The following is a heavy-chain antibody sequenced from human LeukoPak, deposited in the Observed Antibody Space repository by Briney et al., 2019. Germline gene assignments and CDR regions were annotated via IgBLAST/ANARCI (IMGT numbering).Heavy chain of an antibody. Sequence: PGGSLRLSCVASGFTFTDHYMSWVRQTPGKGREWVSYISSGGDITYYADSVKGRFTISRDNAKNSLFLQMNSLRAEDTAVYYCTREDYYYASGRWAQGTFVTVSS. CDR3: TREDYYYASGR. J-gene: IGHJ4*02. CDR2: ISSGGDIT. CDR1: GFTFTDHY. D-gene: IGHD3-10*01. V-gene: IGHV3-11*04.